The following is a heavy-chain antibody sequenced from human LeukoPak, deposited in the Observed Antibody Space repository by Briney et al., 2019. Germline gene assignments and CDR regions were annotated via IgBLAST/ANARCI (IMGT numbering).Heavy chain of an antibody. CDR3: ATRALWMTTVVTDPALGAFDI. V-gene: IGHV1-2*06. D-gene: IGHD4-23*01. Sequence: GASVKVSCKASGYTFTGYYMHWVRQAPGQGLEWMGRINPNSGGTNYAQKFQGRVTMTEDTSTDTAYMELSSLRSEDTAVYYCATRALWMTTVVTDPALGAFDIWGQGTMVTVSS. CDR1: GYTFTGYY. J-gene: IGHJ3*02. CDR2: INPNSGGT.